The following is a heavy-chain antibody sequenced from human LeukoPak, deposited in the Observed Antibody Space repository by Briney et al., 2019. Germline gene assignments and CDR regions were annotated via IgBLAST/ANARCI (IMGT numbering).Heavy chain of an antibody. Sequence: GGSLRLSCAASEFTFSSSWMSWVRQAPGKGLEWVANIKQDGSEKSYVVSVKGRFTIARENAKNSLHLQMTTPRAADTAVYYCAREVIWNDRSCFDYWGQGTLVTVSS. CDR2: IKQDGSEK. V-gene: IGHV3-7*01. D-gene: IGHD1-1*01. J-gene: IGHJ4*02. CDR1: EFTFSSSW. CDR3: AREVIWNDRSCFDY.